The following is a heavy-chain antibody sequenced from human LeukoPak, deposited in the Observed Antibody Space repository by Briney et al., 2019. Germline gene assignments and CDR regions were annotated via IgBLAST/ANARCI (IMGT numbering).Heavy chain of an antibody. CDR3: ARDMVGPVTTFLIDATLPSYYYYYGMDV. CDR1: GYTFTGYY. CDR2: INPNSGGT. V-gene: IGHV1-2*02. J-gene: IGHJ6*02. Sequence: ASVKVSCKSSGYTFTGYYMHWVRQAPGQGLEWMGWINPNSGGTNYTQKFQGRVTMTRDTSISTAYMELSRLRSDDTAVYYCARDMVGPVTTFLIDATLPSYYYYYGMDVWGQGTTVTVSS. D-gene: IGHD4-17*01.